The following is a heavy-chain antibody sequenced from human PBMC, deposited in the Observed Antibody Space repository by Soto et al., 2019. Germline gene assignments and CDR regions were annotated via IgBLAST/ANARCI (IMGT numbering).Heavy chain of an antibody. CDR1: GGTFSSYT. CDR2: IIPILGIA. CDR3: ARSPARRSVVVPAIIYYYYMDV. J-gene: IGHJ6*03. V-gene: IGHV1-69*02. D-gene: IGHD2-2*01. Sequence: QVQLVQSGAEVKKPGSSVKVSCKASGGTFSSYTISWVRQAPGQGLEWMGRIIPILGIANYAQKFQGRVTITADKTTSTAYMELSSLRSEDTSVHYCARSPARRSVVVPAIIYYYYMDVWGKGTTVIFSS.